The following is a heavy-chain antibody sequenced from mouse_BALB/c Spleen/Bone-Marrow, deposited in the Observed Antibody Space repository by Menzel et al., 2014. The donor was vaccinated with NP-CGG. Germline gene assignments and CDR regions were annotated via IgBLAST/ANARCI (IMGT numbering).Heavy chain of an antibody. V-gene: IGHV4-1*02. CDR1: GFDFSRYR. J-gene: IGHJ1*01. CDR2: INPDSSTI. D-gene: IGHD1-1*01. CDR3: ARLNYYGSLFV. Sequence: VQLKQSGGGLVQPGGSLKLSCAASGFDFSRYRMSWVRQAPGKGLEWIGEINPDSSTINYTPSLKDKFIISRDNAKNTLYLQMSKVRSEDTALYYCARLNYYGSLFVWGAGTTVTVSS.